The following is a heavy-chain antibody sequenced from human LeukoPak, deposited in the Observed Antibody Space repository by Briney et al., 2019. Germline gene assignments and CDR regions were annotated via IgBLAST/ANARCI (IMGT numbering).Heavy chain of an antibody. J-gene: IGHJ4*02. V-gene: IGHV3-23*01. Sequence: GGSLRLSCAASGFTFTDYAMGWVRQAPGQGLEWASTISASGSTTYYTDSVRGRFTISRDNSKNTLSLQMSSLRAEDTAVYYCAKARTPYNSGFDYWGQGTLVAVSS. D-gene: IGHD6-19*01. CDR2: ISASGSTT. CDR3: AKARTPYNSGFDY. CDR1: GFTFTDYA.